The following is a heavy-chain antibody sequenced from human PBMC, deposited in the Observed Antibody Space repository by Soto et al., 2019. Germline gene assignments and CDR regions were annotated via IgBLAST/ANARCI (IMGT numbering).Heavy chain of an antibody. CDR1: GGSISSGGYY. D-gene: IGHD3-10*01. CDR3: ARDLSAAPPGGYGMDG. Sequence: QVQLQESGPGLVKPSQTLSLTCTVSGGSISSGGYYWSWIRQHPGKGLEWIGYIYYSGSTYYNPSLKSRFTISVDTAKNQFSLKRSSVPAADTAVYYCARDLSAAPPGGYGMDGWGQGTTVTVSS. CDR2: IYYSGST. J-gene: IGHJ6*02. V-gene: IGHV4-31*03.